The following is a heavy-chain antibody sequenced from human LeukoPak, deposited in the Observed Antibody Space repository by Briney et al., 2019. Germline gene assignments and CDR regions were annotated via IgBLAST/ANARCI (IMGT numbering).Heavy chain of an antibody. CDR1: DYTFTDYD. D-gene: IGHD3-16*01. Sequence: ASVRVSCKAFDYTFTDYDVHWVRQAPGQGLEWVGWMNIDSENTGSAPKFQDRVNFTRNTSISTAYMELISLRSDDTAVYFCARGPVGGDAFDIWGQGTLVTVSS. V-gene: IGHV1-8*03. J-gene: IGHJ3*02. CDR2: MNIDSENT. CDR3: ARGPVGGDAFDI.